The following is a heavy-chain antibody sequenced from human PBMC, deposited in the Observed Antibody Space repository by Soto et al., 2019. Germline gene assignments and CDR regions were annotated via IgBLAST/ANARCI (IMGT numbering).Heavy chain of an antibody. CDR2: ISGSGGST. D-gene: IGHD4-17*01. J-gene: IGHJ4*02. CDR1: GFTFSSYG. V-gene: IGHV3-23*01. Sequence: EVQLLESGGGLAQPGTSLRLSCVAAGFTFSSYGMSWVRQAPGKGLEWVSAISGSGGSTYHADSVKGRFTISRDNSKNMLYLQMSSLRAEDTAVYYCAKGGMVTTTYFDYWGLGTLVTVSS. CDR3: AKGGMVTTTYFDY.